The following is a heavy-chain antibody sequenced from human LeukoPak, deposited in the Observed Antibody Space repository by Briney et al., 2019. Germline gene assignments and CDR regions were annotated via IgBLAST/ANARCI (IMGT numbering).Heavy chain of an antibody. Sequence: GGSLRLSCAASGFTFSFYGMHWVRQAPGKGLEWVAFISYDGSNEYYADSVKGRFTISRDNSKNTLYMQMNSLRAEDTAVYYCAKSSDLLTGYYSYFEYWGHGTLVTVAS. D-gene: IGHD3-9*01. CDR2: ISYDGSNE. CDR1: GFTFSFYG. CDR3: AKSSDLLTGYYSYFEY. V-gene: IGHV3-30*02. J-gene: IGHJ4*01.